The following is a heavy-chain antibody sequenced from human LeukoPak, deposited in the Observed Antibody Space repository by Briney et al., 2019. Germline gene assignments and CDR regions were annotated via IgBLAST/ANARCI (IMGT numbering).Heavy chain of an antibody. Sequence: SVKVSCKASGGTFSSYAISWVRQAPGQGLEWMGGVIPIFGTANYAQKFQGRVTITADESTSTAYMEQSSLRSEDTAVYYCARGYTVIAYDYWGQGTLVTVSS. V-gene: IGHV1-69*13. D-gene: IGHD1-1*01. CDR3: ARGYTVIAYDY. CDR2: VIPIFGTA. CDR1: GGTFSSYA. J-gene: IGHJ4*02.